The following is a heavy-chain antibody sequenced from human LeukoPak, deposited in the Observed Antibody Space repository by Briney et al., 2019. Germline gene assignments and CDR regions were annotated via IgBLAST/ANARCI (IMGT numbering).Heavy chain of an antibody. CDR3: ATSYCSSTSCYPRY. Sequence: GGSLRLSCAASGFTVSSNYMSWVRQAPGKGLEWVSVIYSGGSTYYADSVKGRFTISRDNSKNTLYLQMNSLRAEDTAVYYCATSYCSSTSCYPRYWGQGTLVTVSS. J-gene: IGHJ4*02. V-gene: IGHV3-53*01. CDR1: GFTVSSNY. CDR2: IYSGGST. D-gene: IGHD2-2*01.